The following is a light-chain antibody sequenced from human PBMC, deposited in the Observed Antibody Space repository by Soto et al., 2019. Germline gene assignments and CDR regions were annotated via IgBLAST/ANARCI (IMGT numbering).Light chain of an antibody. CDR1: SSSIGSNT. V-gene: IGLV1-44*01. CDR3: AAWDGSLNGWV. Sequence: QSVLTQVPSASGTPGQRVTISCSGSSSSIGSNTVSWYQQVPGTAPKLLIYSNDQRPSGVPDRFSGSKSGTSASLAIGGLQSEDEADYYCAAWDGSLNGWVFGGGTKLTVL. J-gene: IGLJ3*02. CDR2: SND.